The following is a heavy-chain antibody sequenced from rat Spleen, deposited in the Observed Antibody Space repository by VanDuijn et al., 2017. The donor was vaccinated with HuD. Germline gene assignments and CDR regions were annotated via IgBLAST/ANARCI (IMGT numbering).Heavy chain of an antibody. D-gene: IGHD1-7*01. V-gene: IGHV10-5*01. CDR1: GFTFSNAA. CDR3: TRVDTMGTEDY. J-gene: IGHJ2*01. CDR2: IRTKPNNYAT. Sequence: VQLVESGGGLVQPKESLKISCAASGFTFSNAAMYWVRQAPGKGLEWVARIRTKPNNYATYYADSVKGRFTISRDDSKSMVYLQMDNLKTEDTATYYCTRVDTMGTEDYWGQGVMVTVSS.